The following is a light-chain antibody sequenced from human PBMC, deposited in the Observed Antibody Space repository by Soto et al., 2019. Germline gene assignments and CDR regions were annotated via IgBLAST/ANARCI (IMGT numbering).Light chain of an antibody. CDR1: QNIDSG. J-gene: IGKJ1*01. CDR2: EAS. CDR3: QQYKTYSWT. V-gene: IGKV1-5*03. Sequence: DIQMTQSPSTLSASVGDRVSITCRASQNIDSGLAWYQQKPGKAPVLLIHEASSLEGGVPSRFSGSGSGTDFTLSISSLQPDDFATYYCQQYKTYSWTFGQGPRLEI.